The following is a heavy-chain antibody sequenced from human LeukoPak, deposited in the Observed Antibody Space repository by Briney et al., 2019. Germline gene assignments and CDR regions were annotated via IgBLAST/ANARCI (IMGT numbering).Heavy chain of an antibody. D-gene: IGHD1-26*01. V-gene: IGHV3-7*01. CDR3: ARDKIVGASLFDY. CDR2: MNQDGSEK. CDR1: GFTFNNYW. Sequence: GGSLRLSCAASGFTFNNYWMSWVRQAPGKGLEWVANMNQDGSEKHYVDSVKGRFTISRDNAKDSLYLQMNSLRAEDTAVYYCARDKIVGASLFDYWGQGTLVTVSS. J-gene: IGHJ4*02.